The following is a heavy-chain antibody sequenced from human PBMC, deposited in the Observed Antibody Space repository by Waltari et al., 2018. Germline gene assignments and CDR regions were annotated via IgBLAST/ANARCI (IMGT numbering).Heavy chain of an antibody. Sequence: VQLEQSGPELKMPGASVKVSCKSSGYTFSNYGPTWVRQAPGQGLEWMGWISPYNYEPQYTQKLQGRFTMTTDTLLNTAYMELRSLTSDDTAVYYCVRDRDPANPTPTNNFFDPWGQGTLVTVSS. CDR3: VRDRDPANPTPTNNFFDP. J-gene: IGHJ5*02. CDR2: ISPYNYEP. CDR1: GYTFSNYG. V-gene: IGHV1-18*01. D-gene: IGHD2-15*01.